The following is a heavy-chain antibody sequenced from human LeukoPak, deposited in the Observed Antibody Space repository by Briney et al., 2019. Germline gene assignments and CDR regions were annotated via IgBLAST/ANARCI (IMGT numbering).Heavy chain of an antibody. V-gene: IGHV6-1*01. CDR1: GDSVSRDSIA. Sequence: SQTLSLTCAISGDSVSRDSIAWNWIRQSPSRGLEWLGRTYYKSAWYNDYAVSVKGRIIINPDTSKNQFSLQLNSVTPEDTAVYYCARRSAGKEIDYWGQGTLVTVSS. CDR2: TYYKSAWYN. J-gene: IGHJ4*02. CDR3: ARRSAGKEIDY. D-gene: IGHD1-1*01.